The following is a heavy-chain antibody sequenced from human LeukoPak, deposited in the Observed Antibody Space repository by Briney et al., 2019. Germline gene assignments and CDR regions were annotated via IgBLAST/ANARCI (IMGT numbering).Heavy chain of an antibody. CDR2: IWYDGSNK. CDR1: GFTFSSYG. CDR3: AREGCGGSCYHYYGMDV. Sequence: PGGSLRLSCAASGFTFSSYGMHWVRQAPGKGLEWVAVIWYDGSNKYYADSVKGRFTISRDNSKNTLYLQMNSLRAEDAAVYYCAREGCGGSCYHYYGMDVWGRGTTVTVSS. V-gene: IGHV3-33*01. J-gene: IGHJ6*02. D-gene: IGHD2-15*01.